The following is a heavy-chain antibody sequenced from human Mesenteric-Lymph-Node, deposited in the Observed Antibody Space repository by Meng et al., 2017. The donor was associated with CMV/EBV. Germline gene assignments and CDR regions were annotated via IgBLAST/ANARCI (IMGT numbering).Heavy chain of an antibody. Sequence: ASVKVSCKASGYTFTGYYMHWVRQAPGQGLEWMGWINPNSGGTNYAQKFQGRVTMTRDTSISTAYMELSRLRSDDTAVYYCARNQGATSSYYYYYGMDVWGQGTLVTVSS. CDR3: ARNQGATSSYYYYYGMDV. J-gene: IGHJ6*02. CDR2: INPNSGGT. CDR1: GYTFTGYY. V-gene: IGHV1-2*02. D-gene: IGHD5-12*01.